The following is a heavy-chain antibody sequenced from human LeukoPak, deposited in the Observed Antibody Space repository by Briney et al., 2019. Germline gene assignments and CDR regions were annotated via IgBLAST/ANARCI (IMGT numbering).Heavy chain of an antibody. J-gene: IGHJ6*02. CDR1: GGTFSSYA. CDR2: IIPIFGTA. Sequence: VASVKVSCKASGGTFSSYAISWVRQAPGQGLEWMGGIIPIFGTANYAQKFQGRVTITADESTSTAYMELSSLRSEDTAVYYCARQDTVTTRMDVWGQGTTVTVSS. D-gene: IGHD4-11*01. CDR3: ARQDTVTTRMDV. V-gene: IGHV1-69*13.